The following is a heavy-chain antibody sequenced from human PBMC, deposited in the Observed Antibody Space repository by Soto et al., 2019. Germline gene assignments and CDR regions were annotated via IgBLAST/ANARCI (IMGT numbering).Heavy chain of an antibody. J-gene: IGHJ3*02. V-gene: IGHV1-3*01. CDR1: GYTFTSYA. CDR3: ARDDLIVWQQLGSGSYAFDI. Sequence: ASVKVSCKASGYTFTSYAMHWVRQAPGQRLEWMGWINAGNGNTKYSQKFQGRVTITRDTSASTAYMELSSLRSEDTAVYYCARDDLIVWQQLGSGSYAFDIWGQGTTVTVSS. CDR2: INAGNGNT. D-gene: IGHD6-13*01.